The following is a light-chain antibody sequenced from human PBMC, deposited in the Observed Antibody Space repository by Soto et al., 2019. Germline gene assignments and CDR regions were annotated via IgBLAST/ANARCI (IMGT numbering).Light chain of an antibody. J-gene: IGKJ1*01. V-gene: IGKV1-5*03. CDR2: EAS. CDR3: QQYNTYSWT. CDR1: QNINNW. Sequence: DIQMTQSPSSLSASVGDRVTITCRASQNINNWLAWYQQKPGKAPNLLIYEASNLESGVPSRFGGSRSGTEFTLTISSLQPEDFATYYCQQYNTYSWTFGQGTNVDI.